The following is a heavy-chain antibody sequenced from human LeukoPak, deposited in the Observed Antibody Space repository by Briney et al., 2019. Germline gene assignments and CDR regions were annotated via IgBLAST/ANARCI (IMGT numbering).Heavy chain of an antibody. V-gene: IGHV3-23*01. CDR3: AKAHEHYDILTGYRSPVDS. CDR2: ISGSGGST. Sequence: GGSLRLSCAASGFTFSSYAMSWVRQAPGKGLEWVSAISGSGGSTYYADSVKGRFTISRDNSKNTLYLQMNSLRAEDTAVYYCAKAHEHYDILTGYRSPVDSWGQGTLVTVSS. CDR1: GFTFSSYA. D-gene: IGHD3-9*01. J-gene: IGHJ4*02.